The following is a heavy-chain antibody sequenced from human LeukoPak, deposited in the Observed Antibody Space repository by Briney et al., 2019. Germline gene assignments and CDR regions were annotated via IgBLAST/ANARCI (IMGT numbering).Heavy chain of an antibody. D-gene: IGHD6-6*01. V-gene: IGHV4-39*07. CDR3: ARGHYSSSSDYFDY. J-gene: IGHJ4*02. Sequence: SETLSLTCTVSGGSISSSFYYWGWIRQPPEKGLEWIGSFYYGGSIHYNPSLKSRVTISVDTSKNQFSLKLSSVTAADTAVYYCARGHYSSSSDYFDYWGQGTLVTVSS. CDR2: FYYGGSI. CDR1: GGSISSSFYY.